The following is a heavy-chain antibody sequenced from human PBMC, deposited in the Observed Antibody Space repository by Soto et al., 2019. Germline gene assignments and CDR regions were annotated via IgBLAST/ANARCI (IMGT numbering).Heavy chain of an antibody. J-gene: IGHJ4*02. D-gene: IGHD4-17*01. CDR1: GCTFTSYY. V-gene: IGHV1-46*01. Sequence: GASVKVSCKASGCTFTSYYMHWVRQAPGQGLEWMGVIEPSGGSRSYTQKFQGRVTMTRDTSTSTVYMELSSLRSEDTAVYYCARTTMTFYYFDFWGQGTLVTVSS. CDR3: ARTTMTFYYFDF. CDR2: IEPSGGSR.